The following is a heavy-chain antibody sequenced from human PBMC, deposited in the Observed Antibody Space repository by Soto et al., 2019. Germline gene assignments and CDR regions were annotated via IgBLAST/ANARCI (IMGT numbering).Heavy chain of an antibody. CDR2: IKQDGSEK. Sequence: GGSLRLSCAASGFTFSSYWMSWVRQAPGKGLEWVANIKQDGSEKYYVDSVKGRFTISRDNAKNSLYLQMNSLRAEDTAVYYCARVALAMVTYFDYWGQGTLVTVSS. J-gene: IGHJ4*02. CDR3: ARVALAMVTYFDY. D-gene: IGHD5-18*01. V-gene: IGHV3-7*03. CDR1: GFTFSSYW.